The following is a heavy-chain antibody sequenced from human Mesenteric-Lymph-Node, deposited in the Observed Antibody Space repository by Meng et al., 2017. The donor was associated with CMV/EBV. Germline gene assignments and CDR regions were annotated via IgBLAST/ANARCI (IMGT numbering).Heavy chain of an antibody. Sequence: SETLSLTCTVSGGSISSSSYYWGWIRQPPGKGLEWIGEISHAGTTNYNPSLKCRVTLSLDMSKNQFSLNLSSVTAADTAVYYCARVSSVSSSSLWGQGTLVTVSS. CDR1: GGSISSSSYY. V-gene: IGHV4-39*07. CDR3: ARVSSVSSSSL. CDR2: ISHAGTT. J-gene: IGHJ4*02. D-gene: IGHD6-6*01.